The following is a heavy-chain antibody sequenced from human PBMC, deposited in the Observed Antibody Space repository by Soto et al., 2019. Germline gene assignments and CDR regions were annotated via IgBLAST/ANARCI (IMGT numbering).Heavy chain of an antibody. D-gene: IGHD3-22*01. CDR3: AKDGHYDSSGYYWGYFDY. V-gene: IGHV3-30*18. Sequence: QVQLVESGGGVVQPGRSLRLSCAASGFTFSSYGMHWVRQSPGKGLEWVAVISYDGSNKYYADSVKGRFTISRDKSKNTLYLQMNSLRAEDTAVYYCAKDGHYDSSGYYWGYFDYWGQGTLVTVSS. CDR2: ISYDGSNK. J-gene: IGHJ4*02. CDR1: GFTFSSYG.